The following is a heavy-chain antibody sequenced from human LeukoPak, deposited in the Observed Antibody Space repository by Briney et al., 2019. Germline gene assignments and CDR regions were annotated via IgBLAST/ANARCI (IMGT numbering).Heavy chain of an antibody. V-gene: IGHV3-21*01. Sequence: GGSLRLSCAASGFTFSSYSMNWVRQAPGKGLEWVSSISGSSSYIYYADSVKGRFTISRDNAKNSLYLQMNSLRAEDTAVYYCARGRYCSGGSCYGALGYYFDYWGQGTLVTVSS. CDR3: ARGRYCSGGSCYGALGYYFDY. CDR1: GFTFSSYS. CDR2: ISGSSSYI. J-gene: IGHJ4*02. D-gene: IGHD2-15*01.